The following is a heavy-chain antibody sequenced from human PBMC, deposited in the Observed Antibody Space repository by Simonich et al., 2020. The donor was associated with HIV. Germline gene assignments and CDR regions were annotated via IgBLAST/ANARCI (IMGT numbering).Heavy chain of an antibody. J-gene: IGHJ4*02. CDR2: INHSGST. CDR3: ARHRGAGYFDY. CDR1: GGSFSGYY. Sequence: QVQLQQWGAGLLKPSETLSLTCAVYGGSFSGYYWSWIRQPPGKGLEGIGEINHSGSTKYKPSLKSRVTISVDTSKNQFSLKLSSVTAADTAVYYCARHRGAGYFDYWGQGTLVTVSS. V-gene: IGHV4-34*01.